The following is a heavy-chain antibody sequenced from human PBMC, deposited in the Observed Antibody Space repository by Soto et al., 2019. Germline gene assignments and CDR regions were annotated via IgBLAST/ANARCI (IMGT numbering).Heavy chain of an antibody. J-gene: IGHJ6*03. CDR2: ISGYNGNT. Sequence: ASVKVSCKASGYMFPSYGITWVRQAPGQGPEWMGWISGYNGNTNYAQKLQDRVTMTTDTSTSTAYMELRSLRSDDTAVYYCARFLDLTSHYYYYYYMDVWGKGTTVTVSS. CDR3: ARFLDLTSHYYYYYYMDV. CDR1: GYMFPSYG. V-gene: IGHV1-18*01.